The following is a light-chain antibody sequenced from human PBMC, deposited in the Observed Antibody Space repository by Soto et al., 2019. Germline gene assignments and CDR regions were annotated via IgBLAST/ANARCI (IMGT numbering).Light chain of an antibody. CDR1: QSVTNSY. Sequence: EIVLTQSPGTLSLSPGERATLSCRASQSVTNSYLAWYQQKPGQAPRLLIYGASSRATGIPDRFSGSGSETDFTLTISRLEPEDFAVYYCQQYSSSPPITCGHGTRLEIK. CDR2: GAS. J-gene: IGKJ5*01. CDR3: QQYSSSPPIT. V-gene: IGKV3-20*01.